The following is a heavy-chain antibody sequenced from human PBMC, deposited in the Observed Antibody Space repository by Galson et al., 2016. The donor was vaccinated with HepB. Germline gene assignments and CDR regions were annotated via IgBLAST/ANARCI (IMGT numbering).Heavy chain of an antibody. CDR3: ARAREGRGEGYYGMDV. J-gene: IGHJ6*02. V-gene: IGHV3-33*01. CDR2: IWFDGSNK. CDR1: GFTFSSYG. D-gene: IGHD3-10*01. Sequence: SLRLSCATSGFTFSSYGMHWVRQAPGKGLEWVAVIWFDGSNKWYGDSVKGRFTSSRDNSRNILYLQMNSLRAEDTAVYYCARAREGRGEGYYGMDVWGQGTPVTVSS.